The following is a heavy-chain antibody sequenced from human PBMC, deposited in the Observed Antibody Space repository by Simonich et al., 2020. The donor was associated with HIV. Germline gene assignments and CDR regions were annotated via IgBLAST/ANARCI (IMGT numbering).Heavy chain of an antibody. V-gene: IGHV3-7*01. CDR2: KGQKGSEK. CDR3: ARAASVVDFDI. CDR1: GFTFSNYW. Sequence: EVQLVESGGGLVQPGGSLRLSCAASGFTFSNYWMSWVRRAQWKGLGGGANKGQKGSEKYDGDSVKGRFTISRDNAKNSLYLQMNSLRADDTALYYCARAASVVDFDIWGQGTMVTVSS. J-gene: IGHJ3*02. D-gene: IGHD2-15*01.